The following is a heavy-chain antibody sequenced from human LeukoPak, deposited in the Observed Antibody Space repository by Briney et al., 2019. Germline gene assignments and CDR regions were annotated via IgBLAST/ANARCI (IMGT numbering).Heavy chain of an antibody. J-gene: IGHJ4*02. CDR2: INPNSGGT. Sequence: ASVKFSCKASGFTFTAYYMHWVRQAPGQGLEWMGWINPNSGGTNYAQKFQDRVTMTRDTSISTVYMELSRLRSDDTAVYYCARATTPGGYYYIYWGQGTLLTVSS. V-gene: IGHV1-2*02. CDR3: ARATTPGGYYYIY. CDR1: GFTFTAYY. D-gene: IGHD2/OR15-2a*01.